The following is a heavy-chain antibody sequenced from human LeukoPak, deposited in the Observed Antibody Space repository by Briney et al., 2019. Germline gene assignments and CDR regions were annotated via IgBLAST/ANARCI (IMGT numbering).Heavy chain of an antibody. CDR2: INPNSGGT. CDR1: GYTFTGYY. V-gene: IGHV1-2*02. D-gene: IGHD3-16*02. CDR3: ARGGGYYDYVWGSYRHTGMDV. J-gene: IGHJ6*02. Sequence: GASVKVSCKASGYTFTGYYMHWVRQAPGQGLEWMGWINPNSGGTNYAQKFQGGVTMTRDTSISTAYMELSRLRSDDTAVYYCARGGGYYDYVWGSYRHTGMDVWGQGTTVTVSS.